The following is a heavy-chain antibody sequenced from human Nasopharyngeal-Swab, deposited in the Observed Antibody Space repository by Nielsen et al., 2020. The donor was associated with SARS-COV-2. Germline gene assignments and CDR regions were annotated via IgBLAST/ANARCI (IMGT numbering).Heavy chain of an antibody. CDR3: ARQGYDVGALPQTPFIPAATYYYYYMDV. V-gene: IGHV5-51*01. CDR1: GYSFTSYW. D-gene: IGHD2-2*01. J-gene: IGHJ6*03. CDR2: IYPGDSDT. Sequence: GESLKISCKGSGYSFTSYWIGWVRQMPGKGLEWMGIIYPGDSDTRYSPSFQGQVTISADKSISTAYLQWSSLKASDTAMYYCARQGYDVGALPQTPFIPAATYYYYYMDVWGKGTTVTVSS.